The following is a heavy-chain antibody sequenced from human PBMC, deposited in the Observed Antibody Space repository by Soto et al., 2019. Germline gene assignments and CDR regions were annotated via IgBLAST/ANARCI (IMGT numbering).Heavy chain of an antibody. CDR3: AHSPWTGTKAYFDY. V-gene: IGHV2-5*02. CDR2: IYWDDDK. D-gene: IGHD1-1*01. J-gene: IGHJ4*02. Sequence: QITLEESGPTRVKPTQTLALTCTFSGFSLSTSGVGVGWVRQPPGKALVWLAVIYWDDDKRYSPSLQSRLTITKDTSKNQVVLIMINMDPVDTATYCCAHSPWTGTKAYFDYWGQGTLVTVSS. CDR1: GFSLSTSGVG.